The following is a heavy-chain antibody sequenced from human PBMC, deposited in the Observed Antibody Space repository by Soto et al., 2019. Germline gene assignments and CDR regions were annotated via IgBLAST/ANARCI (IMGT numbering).Heavy chain of an antibody. D-gene: IGHD4-4*01. CDR3: AILVYSNYVTWFDP. J-gene: IGHJ5*02. CDR2: IFPDDSDT. V-gene: IGHV5-51*01. Sequence: PGESLKISCKGSGYSFTNYWIGWVRQMPGKGLEWMGIIFPDDSDTRYSPSFQGQVTISADKSISTAYLQWRSLKASDTAMYYCAILVYSNYVTWFDPWGQGTLVTVSS. CDR1: GYSFTNYW.